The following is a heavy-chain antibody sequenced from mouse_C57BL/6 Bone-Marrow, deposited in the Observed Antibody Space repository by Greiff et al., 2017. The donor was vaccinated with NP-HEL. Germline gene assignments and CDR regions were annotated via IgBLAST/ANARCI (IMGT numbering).Heavy chain of an antibody. J-gene: IGHJ3*01. V-gene: IGHV5-6*01. CDR1: GFTFSSYG. CDR2: ISSGGSYT. D-gene: IGHD2-10*01. Sequence: EVQLKESGGDLVKPGGSLKLSCAASGFTFSSYGMSWVRQTPDKRLEWVATISSGGSYTYYPDSVKGRFTISRDNAKNTLYLQMSSLKSEDTAMYYCARHPLPTPCAYWGQGTLVTVSA. CDR3: ARHPLPTPCAY.